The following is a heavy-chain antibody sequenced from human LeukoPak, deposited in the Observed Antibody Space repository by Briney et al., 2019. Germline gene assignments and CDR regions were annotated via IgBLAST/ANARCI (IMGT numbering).Heavy chain of an antibody. Sequence: ASVKVSCKASGYTFTKYVVHWVRQAPGQRPEWIGWINAGNGDTKYSQNFQDRVTITRDTSTNTAYMELSSLTSDDTALYYCARDDCGDTCYPGGYWGQGTLVTVSS. D-gene: IGHD2-21*01. CDR1: GYTFTKYV. J-gene: IGHJ4*02. V-gene: IGHV1-3*01. CDR3: ARDDCGDTCYPGGY. CDR2: INAGNGDT.